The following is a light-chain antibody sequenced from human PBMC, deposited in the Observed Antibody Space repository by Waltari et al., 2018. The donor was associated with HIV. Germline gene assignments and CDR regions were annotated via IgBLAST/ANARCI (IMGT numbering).Light chain of an antibody. Sequence: DIVMTQSPDSLAVSLGARATVTCTSSRTVLYNPNYLAWYQQKPGPAPKVLIYWASTRAFGLPDRFSGSGSGTDFSLTISRVQADDVAIYYCQQYYTLRSTFGGGTKIEI. V-gene: IGKV4-1*01. CDR1: RTVLYNPNY. CDR3: QQYYTLRST. CDR2: WAS. J-gene: IGKJ4*01.